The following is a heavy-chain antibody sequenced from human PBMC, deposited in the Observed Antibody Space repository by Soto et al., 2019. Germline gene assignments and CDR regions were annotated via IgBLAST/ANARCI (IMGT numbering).Heavy chain of an antibody. V-gene: IGHV1-18*01. D-gene: IGHD3-22*01. CDR1: GYTFTSYG. CDR2: ISAYNGNT. CDR3: ASHSFYYDSSGYYPPLGY. J-gene: IGHJ4*02. Sequence: ASVKVSCKASGYTFTSYGISWVRQAPGQGLEWMGWISAYNGNTNYAQKFQDRVTITADESTSTAYMELSSLRSEDTAVYYCASHSFYYDSSGYYPPLGYWGQGTMVTVSS.